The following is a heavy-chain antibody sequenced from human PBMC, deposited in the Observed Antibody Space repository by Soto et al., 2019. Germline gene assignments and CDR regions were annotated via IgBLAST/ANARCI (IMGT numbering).Heavy chain of an antibody. J-gene: IGHJ4*02. V-gene: IGHV1-8*02. CDR1: GYSFTYSD. Sequence: QVQLTQSGAEVQKPGASVKVACKTSGYSFTYSDINWVRQAPGQGLEWMEWLNPNTGATGSAVKFMGRLIMTTDIATTTVFMELRGVRSEDTAVYYCARVKGYGSGSEGFDHWGQGTMVTVSS. CDR3: ARVKGYGSGSEGFDH. CDR2: LNPNTGAT. D-gene: IGHD3-10*01.